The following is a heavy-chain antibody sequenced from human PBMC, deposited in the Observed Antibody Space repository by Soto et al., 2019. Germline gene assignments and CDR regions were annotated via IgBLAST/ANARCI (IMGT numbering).Heavy chain of an antibody. D-gene: IGHD3-10*01. J-gene: IGHJ4*01. CDR3: ARGHYFGSGSTD. Sequence: SSETLSLTCAVSGDSISGGGFSWNWIRQSPGKGLEWIGYIYPSGTSYFNPSLKSRVSISLDKSRNQFSLRLSSMTAADTAVYYCARGHYFGSGSTDWGHGTLVTVS. CDR1: GDSISGGGFS. V-gene: IGHV4-30-2*06. CDR2: IYPSGTS.